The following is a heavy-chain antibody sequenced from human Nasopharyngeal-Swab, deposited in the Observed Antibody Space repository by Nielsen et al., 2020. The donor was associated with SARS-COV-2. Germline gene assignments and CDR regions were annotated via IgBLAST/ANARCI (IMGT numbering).Heavy chain of an antibody. V-gene: IGHV3-30*18. D-gene: IGHD2-2*01. J-gene: IGHJ4*02. Sequence: GGSLRLSCAASGFTFSNYDMHWVRQAPGKGLEWVAVISYDGSNEYYADSVKGRFTISRDNSKKTLYLQMNGLRTDDTAVYYCAKAGGGDCISASCYPGAYWGQGTLVTVSS. CDR2: ISYDGSNE. CDR3: AKAGGGDCISASCYPGAY. CDR1: GFTFSNYD.